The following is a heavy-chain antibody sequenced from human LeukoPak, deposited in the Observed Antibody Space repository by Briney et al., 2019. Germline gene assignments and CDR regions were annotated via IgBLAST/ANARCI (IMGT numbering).Heavy chain of an antibody. CDR3: AREAYCGGDCYSGFDY. V-gene: IGHV4-59*01. Sequence: SETLSLTCSVSGGSINSYFWSWIRQPPGKGLEWIGYTYYSGSTNYNPSLKSRVTISVDTSKNQSSLKLSSVTAADTAVYYCAREAYCGGDCYSGFDYWGQGTLVTVSS. J-gene: IGHJ4*02. D-gene: IGHD2-21*02. CDR1: GGSINSYF. CDR2: TYYSGST.